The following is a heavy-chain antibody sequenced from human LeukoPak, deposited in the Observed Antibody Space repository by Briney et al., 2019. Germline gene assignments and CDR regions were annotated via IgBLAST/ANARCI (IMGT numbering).Heavy chain of an antibody. Sequence: GGSLRLSCAASGFTFSSYEMKWVRQAPGKGLEWVSYISSSGNTIHYANSVKGRFTISRDNAKNSLNLQMNSLRAEDTAVYYCARGAMGVIAAAGTVIDYWGQGTLVTVSS. V-gene: IGHV3-48*03. CDR2: ISSSGNTI. CDR1: GFTFSSYE. J-gene: IGHJ4*02. CDR3: ARGAMGVIAAAGTVIDY. D-gene: IGHD6-13*01.